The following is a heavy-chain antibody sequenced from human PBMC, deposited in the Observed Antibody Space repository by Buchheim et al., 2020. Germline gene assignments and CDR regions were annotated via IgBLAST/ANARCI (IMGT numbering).Heavy chain of an antibody. J-gene: IGHJ5*02. CDR1: GGSISSSSYY. V-gene: IGHV4-39*01. Sequence: QLQLQESGPGLVKPSETLSLTCTVSGGSISSSSYYWGWIRQPPGKGLEWIGSIYYSGSTYYNPSLTRRVTISVDTSTNQFSLKLSSVTAADTAVYYCARDDSSGWYMYNWFDPWGQGTL. CDR2: IYYSGST. D-gene: IGHD6-19*01. CDR3: ARDDSSGWYMYNWFDP.